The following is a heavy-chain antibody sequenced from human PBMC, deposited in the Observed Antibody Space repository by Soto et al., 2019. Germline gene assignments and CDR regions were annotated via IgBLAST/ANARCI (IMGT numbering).Heavy chain of an antibody. V-gene: IGHV1-8*01. Sequence: GASVKVSCKASGYTFTSYDINWVRQATGQGLERMGWMNPNSGNTGYAQKFQGRVTMTRNTSISTAYMELSSLRSDDTAVYYFAKNGQPPYYYYGLDVWGQGTKVTVSS. CDR1: GYTFTSYD. CDR3: AKNGQPPYYYYGLDV. D-gene: IGHD2-8*01. J-gene: IGHJ6*02. CDR2: MNPNSGNT.